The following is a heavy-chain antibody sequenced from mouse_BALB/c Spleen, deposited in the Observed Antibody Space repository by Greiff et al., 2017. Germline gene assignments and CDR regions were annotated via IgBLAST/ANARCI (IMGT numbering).Heavy chain of an antibody. Sequence: EVKLQESGGGLVKPGGSLKLSCAASGFTFSDYYMYWVRQTPEKRLEWVATISDGGSYTYYPDSVKGRFTISRDNAKNNLYLQMSSLKSEDTAMYYCARGEVRRGDYFDDWGQGTTLTVSS. CDR3: ARGEVRRGDYFDD. CDR1: GFTFSDYY. D-gene: IGHD2-14*01. CDR2: ISDGGSYT. J-gene: IGHJ2*01. V-gene: IGHV5-4*02.